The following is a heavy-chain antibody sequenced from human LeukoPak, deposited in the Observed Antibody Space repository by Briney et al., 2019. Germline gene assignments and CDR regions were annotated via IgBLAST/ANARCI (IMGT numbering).Heavy chain of an antibody. J-gene: IGHJ5*02. D-gene: IGHD3-16*01. CDR2: IYYSGST. CDR1: GGSISSYY. CDR3: ARRSQENGMITANNWFDL. Sequence: SETLSLTCTVSGGSISSYYWSWIRQPPGKGLEWIGYIYYSGSTNYNPSLKSRVTISVDTSKNQFSLQLTSVTAADTAVYYCARRSQENGMITANNWFDLWGQGTLVTVSS. V-gene: IGHV4-59*08.